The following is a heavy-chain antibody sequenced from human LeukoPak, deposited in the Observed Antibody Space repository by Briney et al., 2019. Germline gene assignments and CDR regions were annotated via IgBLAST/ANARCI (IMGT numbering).Heavy chain of an antibody. J-gene: IGHJ4*02. CDR1: GFTFSSYG. D-gene: IGHD3-10*01. V-gene: IGHV3-30*02. CDR2: IRYDGSNK. CDR3: ARDSEGRFYGAGRYYTFDY. Sequence: GGSLRLSCAASGFTFSSYGMHWVRQAPGKGLEWVAFIRYDGSNKYYADSVKGRFTISRDNSKNTLYLQMNSLRVEDTAVYYCARDSEGRFYGAGRYYTFDYWGQGILVTVSS.